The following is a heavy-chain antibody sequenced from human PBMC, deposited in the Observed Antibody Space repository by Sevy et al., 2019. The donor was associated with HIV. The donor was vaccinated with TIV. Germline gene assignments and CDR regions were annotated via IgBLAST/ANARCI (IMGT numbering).Heavy chain of an antibody. V-gene: IGHV3-48*02. CDR3: ARDRGRGEVALDL. J-gene: IGHJ5*02. CDR2: ITSSSNTI. Sequence: GGSLRLSCAASGFRFRDYRMNWVRQAPGKGLEWVSYITSSSNTINYADSVKGRFTSSRDNGRNSLYLQINSLRNEDTAVYYCARDRGRGEVALDLWGQGTLVTVSS. CDR1: GFRFRDYR. D-gene: IGHD3-10*01.